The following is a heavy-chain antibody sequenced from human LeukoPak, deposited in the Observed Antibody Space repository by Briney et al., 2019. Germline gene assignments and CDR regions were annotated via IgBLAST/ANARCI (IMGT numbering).Heavy chain of an antibody. V-gene: IGHV1-2*02. CDR2: INPNSGGT. D-gene: IGHD1-7*01. J-gene: IGHJ5*02. CDR3: AKLPDYILELKTWFDP. Sequence: GASVKVSCKASGYTFTGCYMHWVRQAPGQGLEWMGWINPNSGGTNYAQKFQGRVTMTRDTSISTAYMELSRLRSDDTAVYYCAKLPDYILELKTWFDPWGQGTLVTVSS. CDR1: GYTFTGCY.